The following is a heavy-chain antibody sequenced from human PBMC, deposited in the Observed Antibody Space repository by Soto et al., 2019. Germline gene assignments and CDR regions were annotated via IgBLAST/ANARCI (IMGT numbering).Heavy chain of an antibody. V-gene: IGHV1-18*04. CDR2: ISAYNGNT. J-gene: IGHJ5*02. D-gene: IGHD6-13*01. CDR1: GYTFTGYG. CDR3: ARVGYSSSWYWFDP. Sequence: ASVKVSCKASGYTFTGYGISWVRQAPGQGLEWMGWISAYNGNTNYAQKLQGRVTMTTDTSTSTAYMELRSLRSDDTAVYYCARVGYSSSWYWFDPWGQGTLVTVSS.